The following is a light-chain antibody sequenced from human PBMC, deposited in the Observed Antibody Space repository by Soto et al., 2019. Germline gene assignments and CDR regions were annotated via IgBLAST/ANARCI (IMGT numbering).Light chain of an antibody. J-gene: IGLJ2*01. V-gene: IGLV2-8*01. CDR2: EVS. Sequence: QSVLTQPPSASGSPGQSVTISCTGTSSDVGDYKYVSWYQQHPGKAPNVIIYEVSQRPSGVPDRFSGSKSGNTASLTVSGLQAEDEADYYCSSNAGSNNLVFGGGTKVTVL. CDR3: SSNAGSNNLV. CDR1: SSDVGDYKY.